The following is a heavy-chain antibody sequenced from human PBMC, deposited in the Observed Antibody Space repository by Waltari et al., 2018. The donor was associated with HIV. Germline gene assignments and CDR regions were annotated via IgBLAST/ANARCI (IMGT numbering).Heavy chain of an antibody. CDR3: ARSEGRAVAGYYFDY. D-gene: IGHD6-19*01. CDR2: IIPIFGST. CDR1: GGTFTSYA. J-gene: IGHJ4*02. V-gene: IGHV1-69*15. Sequence: QVHLVQSGAEVKKPGSSVKVSCKASGGTFTSYAINWVRQAPGQGLEWMGRIIPIFGSTNYAQKFQGRVTITADESTSTAFMELSSLRSEDTAVYYCARSEGRAVAGYYFDYWGQGTLVTVSS.